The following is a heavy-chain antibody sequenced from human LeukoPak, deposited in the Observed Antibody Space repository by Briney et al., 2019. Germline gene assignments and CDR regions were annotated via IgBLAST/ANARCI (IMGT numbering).Heavy chain of an antibody. D-gene: IGHD3-10*01. CDR2: IYYSGST. J-gene: IGHJ4*02. V-gene: IGHV4-59*01. CDR1: GCTISSYY. CDR3: ARGHYGSGSRPDY. Sequence: PSETLSFNGTGSGCTISSYYWSWIRQAPGKGLEWIGNIYYSGSTNYNPSLKSRVTISVDTSKNQFSLKLSSVTAADTAVYYCARGHYGSGSRPDYWGQGTLVTVSS.